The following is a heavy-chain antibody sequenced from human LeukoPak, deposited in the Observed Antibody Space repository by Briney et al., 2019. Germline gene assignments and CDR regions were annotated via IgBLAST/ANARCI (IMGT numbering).Heavy chain of an antibody. V-gene: IGHV4-59*01. J-gene: IGHJ6*02. Sequence: SETLSLTCTVSGGSISSYYWSWIRLPPGKGLEWIGYIYYSGSTNYNPSLKSRVTISVDTSKNQFSLKLSSVTAADTAVYYCARSDSSSTSCYNPYYYYYGMDVWGQGTTVTVSS. CDR3: ARSDSSSTSCYNPYYYYYGMDV. D-gene: IGHD2-2*02. CDR1: GGSISSYY. CDR2: IYYSGST.